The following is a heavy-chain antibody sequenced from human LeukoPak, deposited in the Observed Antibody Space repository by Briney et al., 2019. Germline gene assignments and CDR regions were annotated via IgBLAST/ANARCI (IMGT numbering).Heavy chain of an antibody. CDR3: ARQNGAMVRGVTDY. CDR1: GYSISSGYY. CDR2: IYHSGST. Sequence: SETLSLTCAVSGYSISSGYYWGRIRQPPGKGLEWIGSIYHSGSTYYNPSLKSRVTISVDTSKNQFSLKLSSVTAADTAVYYCARQNGAMVRGVTDYWGQGTLVTVSS. J-gene: IGHJ4*02. V-gene: IGHV4-38-2*01. D-gene: IGHD3-10*01.